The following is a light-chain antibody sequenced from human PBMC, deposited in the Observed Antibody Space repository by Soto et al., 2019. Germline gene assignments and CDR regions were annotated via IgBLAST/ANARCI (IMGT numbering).Light chain of an antibody. V-gene: IGKV3D-15*01. J-gene: IGKJ4*01. CDR1: QSVSSN. CDR2: GAS. CDR3: QQYHHWPPLT. Sequence: EIVMTQSPATLSVSPGGRATLSCRASQSVSSNLAWYRQRPDQPPRLLIYGASTRATGIPARFSGSGSGTGFTLTISSLQSEDSAVYYCQQYHHWPPLTFGGGTKVEIK.